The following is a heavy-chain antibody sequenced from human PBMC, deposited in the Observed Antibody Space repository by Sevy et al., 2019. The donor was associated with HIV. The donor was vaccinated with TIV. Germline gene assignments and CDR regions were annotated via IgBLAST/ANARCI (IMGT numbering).Heavy chain of an antibody. V-gene: IGHV3-30-3*01. Sequence: GESLKISCAASGFTFSSYAMHWVRQAPGKGLEWVAVISYDGSNKYYADSVKGRFTISRDNSKNTLYLQMNSLRAEDTAVYYCARGSNGDNELHYYFDYWGQGTLVTVSS. J-gene: IGHJ4*02. CDR2: ISYDGSNK. CDR1: GFTFSSYA. D-gene: IGHD4-17*01. CDR3: ARGSNGDNELHYYFDY.